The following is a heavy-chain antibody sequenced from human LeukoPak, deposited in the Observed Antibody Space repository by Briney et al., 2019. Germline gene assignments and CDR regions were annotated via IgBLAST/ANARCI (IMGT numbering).Heavy chain of an antibody. CDR2: INPESGDT. CDR3: ARSSLNSFDS. Sequence: ASVKVSCKGSGYTFTGKYMHWVRQAPGQGPEWMAWINPESGDTNYAQKFQGRVTLTRDTSISTAYMELSRLRSDDTAIYYCARSSLNSFDSWGQGTLVTVSS. CDR1: GYTFTGKY. J-gene: IGHJ4*02. V-gene: IGHV1-2*02.